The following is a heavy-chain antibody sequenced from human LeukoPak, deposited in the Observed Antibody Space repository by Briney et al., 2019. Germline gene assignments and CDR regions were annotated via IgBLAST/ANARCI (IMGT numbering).Heavy chain of an antibody. CDR2: ISGSGGST. Sequence: PGGSLRLSCAASGLTFSSHWMHWVRQAPGKGLEWVSSISGSGGSTYYADSVKGWFTISRDNSKNTLYLQMNSLRAEDTAVYYCAKDWYGDYVSYFDYWGQGTLVTVSS. D-gene: IGHD4-17*01. J-gene: IGHJ4*02. CDR3: AKDWYGDYVSYFDY. V-gene: IGHV3-23*01. CDR1: GLTFSSHW.